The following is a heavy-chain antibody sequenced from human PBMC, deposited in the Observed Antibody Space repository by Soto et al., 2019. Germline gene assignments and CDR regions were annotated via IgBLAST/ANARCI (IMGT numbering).Heavy chain of an antibody. J-gene: IGHJ6*02. V-gene: IGHV3-30*18. Sequence: GGSLRLSCAASGFNFNNYAMHWVRQAPGKGLEWVAVVTFDASRTYYADSVKGRFTISRDSSNNTVSLQMNSLTNEDTAVYYCAKAGWGGDYYYGLDVWGQGTTVTVSS. D-gene: IGHD2-21*01. CDR3: AKAGWGGDYYYGLDV. CDR2: VTFDASRT. CDR1: GFNFNNYA.